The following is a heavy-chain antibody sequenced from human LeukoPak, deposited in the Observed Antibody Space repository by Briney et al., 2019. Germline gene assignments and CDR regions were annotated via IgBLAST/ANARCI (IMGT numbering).Heavy chain of an antibody. CDR1: GGSISSYC. CDR3: ARDTNPGSFQH. J-gene: IGHJ1*01. CDR2: IYYSGST. Sequence: SETLSLTCTVSGGSISSYCWSWIRQPPGKGLEWIGYIYYSGSTNYNPSLKSRVTISVDTSKNQFSLKLSSVTAADTAVYYCARDTNPGSFQHWGQGTLVTVSS. V-gene: IGHV4-59*01. D-gene: IGHD2-8*01.